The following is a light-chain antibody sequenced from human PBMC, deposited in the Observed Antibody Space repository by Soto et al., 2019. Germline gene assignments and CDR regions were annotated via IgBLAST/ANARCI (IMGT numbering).Light chain of an antibody. CDR3: QQTYSTPIT. J-gene: IGKJ5*01. CDR2: AAS. V-gene: IGKV1-39*01. CDR1: QTVRTY. Sequence: DIQMTQSPSSLSASVGDRVTIRCRASQTVRTYLNWYQQKPGKAPSLLIYAASSLPSAVPPRFTGAGSETDFTLTISSLQPEDFGTYYCQQTYSTPITFGQGTRLE.